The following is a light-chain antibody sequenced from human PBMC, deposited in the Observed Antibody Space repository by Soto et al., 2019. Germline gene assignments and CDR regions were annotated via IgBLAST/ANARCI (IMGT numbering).Light chain of an antibody. CDR1: QSVSSY. Sequence: DIQMTQSPSSLSASVGDRISITCRASQSVSSYLNWYQQKPGKAPKSLIYAASTLQSGVPSRFSGSGSGTHFTLTVSSVQPEDSATYYCQQYGSFPATCGQGNKVDIK. J-gene: IGKJ1*01. V-gene: IGKV1-16*01. CDR3: QQYGSFPAT. CDR2: AAS.